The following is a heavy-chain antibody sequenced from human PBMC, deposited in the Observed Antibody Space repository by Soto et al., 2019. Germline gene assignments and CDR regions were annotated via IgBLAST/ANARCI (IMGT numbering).Heavy chain of an antibody. CDR1: GGSFSGYY. D-gene: IGHD6-13*01. CDR3: ARAHSGEAAAAGRSYSYYYYYGMDV. Sequence: SETLSLTCAVYGGSFSGYYWSWIRQPPGKGLEWIGEINHSGSTNYNPSLKSQVTISVDTSKNQFSLKLSSVTAADTAVYYCARAHSGEAAAAGRSYSYYYYYGMDVWGQGTTVTVSS. V-gene: IGHV4-34*01. CDR2: INHSGST. J-gene: IGHJ6*02.